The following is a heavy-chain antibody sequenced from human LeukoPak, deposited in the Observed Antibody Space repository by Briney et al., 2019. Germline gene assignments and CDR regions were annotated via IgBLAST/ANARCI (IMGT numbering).Heavy chain of an antibody. CDR1: GYTLTELS. CDR3: ATLTRVPAAISVHYYYYYMDV. D-gene: IGHD2-2*02. J-gene: IGHJ6*03. V-gene: IGHV1-24*01. CDR2: FDPEDGET. Sequence: ASVKVSCKVSGYTLTELSMHWVRQAPGKGLEWMGGFDPEDGETIYAQKFQGRVTMTEDTSTDTAYMGLSSLRSEDTAVYYCATLTRVPAAISVHYYYYYMDVWGKGTTVTVSS.